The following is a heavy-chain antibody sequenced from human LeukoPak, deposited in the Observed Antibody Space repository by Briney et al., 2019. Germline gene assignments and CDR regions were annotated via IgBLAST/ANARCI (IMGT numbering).Heavy chain of an antibody. CDR2: SNAGNGNT. D-gene: IGHD2-2*01. Sequence: ASVKVSCKASGYTFTSYAMHWVRQAPGQRLEWMGWSNAGNGNTKYSQEFQGRVTTTRDTSASTAYMELSSLRSEDMAVYYCAREYCSSTSCYVDYWGQGTLVTVSS. V-gene: IGHV1-3*02. J-gene: IGHJ4*02. CDR3: AREYCSSTSCYVDY. CDR1: GYTFTSYA.